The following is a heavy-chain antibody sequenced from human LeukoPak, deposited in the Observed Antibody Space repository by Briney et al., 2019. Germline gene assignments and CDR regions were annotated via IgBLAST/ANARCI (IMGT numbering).Heavy chain of an antibody. V-gene: IGHV4-4*09. Sequence: PSETLSLTCTVSGGSISSYFWSWIRQPPGRGLEWVGFIYSSGSANYNPSLESRVSISIDTSKNQFSLKLRSLTAADTAVYYCARNRYYYGSGSPYYFDSWGQGTLVTVSS. J-gene: IGHJ4*02. CDR3: ARNRYYYGSGSPYYFDS. CDR1: GGSISSYF. D-gene: IGHD3-10*01. CDR2: IYSSGSA.